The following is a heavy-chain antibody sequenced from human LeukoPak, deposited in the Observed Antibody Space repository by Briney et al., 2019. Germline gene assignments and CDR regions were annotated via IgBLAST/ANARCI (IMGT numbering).Heavy chain of an antibody. J-gene: IGHJ4*02. CDR3: ARALYYYGSGEYYFDY. CDR2: ISYDGSNK. V-gene: IGHV3-30-3*01. CDR1: GFTFSSHA. D-gene: IGHD3-10*01. Sequence: GGSRRLSCAASGFTFSSHAMHWVRQAPGKGLEWVAVISYDGSNKYYADSVKGRFTISRDNFKNTLYLQMNSLSVEDTAVYYCARALYYYGSGEYYFDYWGQGTLVTVSS.